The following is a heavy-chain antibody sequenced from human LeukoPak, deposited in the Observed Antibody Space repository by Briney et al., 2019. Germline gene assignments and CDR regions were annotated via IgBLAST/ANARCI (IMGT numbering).Heavy chain of an antibody. J-gene: IGHJ4*02. CDR3: TRSFDF. Sequence: GGSLRLSCAASGFTFSSFEMNWVRQTPGKGLEWVAYISSSGSTIYYADSVKGRSIISRENAENSLYLQMNSLRAEDTAVYYCTRSFDFWGQGTLVTVSS. V-gene: IGHV3-48*03. CDR1: GFTFSSFE. CDR2: ISSSGSTI.